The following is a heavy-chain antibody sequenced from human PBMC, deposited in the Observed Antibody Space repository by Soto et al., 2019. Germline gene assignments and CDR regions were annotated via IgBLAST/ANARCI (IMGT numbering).Heavy chain of an antibody. Sequence: PGGSLRLSCAASGFTFSSYGMHWVRQAPCKGLEWVAVIWYDGSNKYYADSVKGRFTISRDNSKNTLYLQMNSLRAEDTAVYYCARGVDYYDSSGYGNWFDPWGQGTLVTVSS. CDR3: ARGVDYYDSSGYGNWFDP. CDR1: GFTFSSYG. D-gene: IGHD3-22*01. J-gene: IGHJ5*02. V-gene: IGHV3-33*01. CDR2: IWYDGSNK.